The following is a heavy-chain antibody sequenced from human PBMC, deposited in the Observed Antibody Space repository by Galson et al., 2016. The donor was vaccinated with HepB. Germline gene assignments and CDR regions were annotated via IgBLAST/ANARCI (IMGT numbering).Heavy chain of an antibody. J-gene: IGHJ4*02. CDR3: ARGYQYHSSGYYDPFDS. V-gene: IGHV1-69*13. CDR2: IVPLFGTT. CDR1: GGTFNNDA. Sequence: QSGAEVKKPGASVKVSCKASGGTFNNDAVSWVRQAPGQGLEWMGGIVPLFGTTKYAQSLQGRLTITADESTSTAYMQLSTLRSEDTAMYYCARGYQYHSSGYYDPFDSWGQGTLVTVSS. D-gene: IGHD3-22*01.